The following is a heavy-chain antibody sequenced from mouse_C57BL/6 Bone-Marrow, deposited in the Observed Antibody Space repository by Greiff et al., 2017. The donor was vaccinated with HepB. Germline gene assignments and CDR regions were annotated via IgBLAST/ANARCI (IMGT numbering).Heavy chain of an antibody. CDR2: IYPRSGNT. J-gene: IGHJ2*01. CDR1: GYTFTSYG. D-gene: IGHD2-3*01. Sequence: VQLQQSGAELARPGASVKLSCKASGYTFTSYGISWVKQRTGQGLEWIGEIYPRSGNTYYNEKFKGKATLTADKSSSTAYMELRSLTSEDSAVYFCAISDGYSYYFDYWGQGTTLTVSS. V-gene: IGHV1-81*01. CDR3: AISDGYSYYFDY.